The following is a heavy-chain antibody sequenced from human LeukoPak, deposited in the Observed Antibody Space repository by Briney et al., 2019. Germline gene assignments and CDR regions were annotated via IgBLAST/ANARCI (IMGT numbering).Heavy chain of an antibody. J-gene: IGHJ3*02. Sequence: PSETLSLTCTVSGGSISSYYWSWIRQPPGKGLEWIGYIYYSGSTNYNPSLKSRVTISVDTSKNQLSLKLSSVTAADTAVYYCARKTYYYDSSGSTHAFDIWGQGTMVTVSS. CDR1: GGSISSYY. CDR3: ARKTYYYDSSGSTHAFDI. D-gene: IGHD3-22*01. CDR2: IYYSGST. V-gene: IGHV4-59*01.